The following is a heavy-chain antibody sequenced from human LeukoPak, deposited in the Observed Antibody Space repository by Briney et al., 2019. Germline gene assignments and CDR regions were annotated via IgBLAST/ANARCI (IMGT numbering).Heavy chain of an antibody. J-gene: IGHJ4*02. Sequence: GASVNVSCKASGYTFTGYYMHWVRQAPGQGLEWMGWINPNSGGTNYAQKFQGRVTMTRDTSISTAYMELSRLRSDDTAVYYCAREVNTMVRGVIGGYFDYWGQGTLVTVSS. V-gene: IGHV1-2*02. D-gene: IGHD3-10*01. CDR2: INPNSGGT. CDR3: AREVNTMVRGVIGGYFDY. CDR1: GYTFTGYY.